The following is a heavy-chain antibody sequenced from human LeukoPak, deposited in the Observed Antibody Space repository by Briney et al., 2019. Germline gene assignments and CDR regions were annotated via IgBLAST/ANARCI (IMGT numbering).Heavy chain of an antibody. V-gene: IGHV3-23*01. Sequence: GGSLRLSCSASGFTFSIYPMSWVPHARGEGLEWVSSISESGGNTYYADSVKGRFPISRDNSKNTLYLQMTRLRAEDRAVYYCATLLAAAGEGRFDYWGQGTLVTVSS. CDR2: ISESGGNT. J-gene: IGHJ4*02. CDR3: ATLLAAAGEGRFDY. CDR1: GFTFSIYP. D-gene: IGHD6-13*01.